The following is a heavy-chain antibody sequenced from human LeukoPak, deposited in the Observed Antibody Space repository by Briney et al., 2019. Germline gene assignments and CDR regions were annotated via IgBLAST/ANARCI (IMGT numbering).Heavy chain of an antibody. D-gene: IGHD5-24*01. CDR3: ARVAGDGYPDY. J-gene: IGHJ4*01. Sequence: GESLKISCQGSGYSFTNYWIGWVRQMPGKGLEWMGIIYPGNSATRYSPSFQGQVTISADKSISTAYLQWSSLKASDTAMYFWARVAGDGYPDYWGQGTLVTVSS. CDR2: IYPGNSAT. CDR1: GYSFTNYW. V-gene: IGHV5-51*01.